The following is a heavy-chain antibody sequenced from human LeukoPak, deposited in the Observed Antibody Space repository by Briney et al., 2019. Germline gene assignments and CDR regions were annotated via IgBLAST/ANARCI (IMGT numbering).Heavy chain of an antibody. V-gene: IGHV4-34*01. Sequence: SETLSLTCAVYGGSFSGYYWSWIRQSPGRGLEWIGSIYYSGSTYYNPSLKSRVTISGDTSKNQFSLKLSSVTAADTAVYYCARETGELPYYSDYWGQGTLVTVSS. D-gene: IGHD3-10*01. CDR2: IYYSGST. J-gene: IGHJ4*02. CDR1: GGSFSGYY. CDR3: ARETGELPYYSDY.